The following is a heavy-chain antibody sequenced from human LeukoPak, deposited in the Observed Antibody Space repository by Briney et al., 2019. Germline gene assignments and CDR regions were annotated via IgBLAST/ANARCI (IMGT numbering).Heavy chain of an antibody. Sequence: PSETLSLTCTVSGGSISSSSYYWGWIRQPPGNGLEWIGSIYYSGSTYYNPSLKSRVTISVDTSKSHFSLKLSSVTAADTAVYYCARRLRGSSGRSFDLWGQGTMATVSS. CDR3: ARRLRGSSGRSFDL. V-gene: IGHV4-39*02. J-gene: IGHJ3*01. CDR2: IYYSGST. D-gene: IGHD6-19*01. CDR1: GGSISSSSYY.